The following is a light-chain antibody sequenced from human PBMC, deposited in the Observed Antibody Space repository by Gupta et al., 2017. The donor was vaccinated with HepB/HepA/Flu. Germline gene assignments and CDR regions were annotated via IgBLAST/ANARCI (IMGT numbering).Light chain of an antibody. V-gene: IGKV1-33*01. CDR3: QQYDNSCS. CDR1: QDISNY. Sequence: DIQMTQSPSSLSASVGDRVTITCQASQDISNYLNWYQQKPGKAPKLLIYDASNLETGVPSRFSGSGSGTDFTFTISSLQPEDIATYYCQQYDNSCSFGQGTKLEIK. CDR2: DAS. J-gene: IGKJ2*04.